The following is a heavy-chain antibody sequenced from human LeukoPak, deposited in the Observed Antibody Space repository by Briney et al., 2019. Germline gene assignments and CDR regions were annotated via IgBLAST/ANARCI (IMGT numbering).Heavy chain of an antibody. J-gene: IGHJ3*02. Sequence: PGWSLRLPCAACGYIFRDYKFQWVRQAPGKGVEWVTGISSDGRATFYAESVKGRFTIARDDSENTLSLQMNSLRLEDTAVYYCAREGAVGSPREDALDIRGQGTVVTVSS. CDR1: GYIFRDYK. CDR3: AREGAVGSPREDALDI. V-gene: IGHV3-30*04. CDR2: ISSDGRAT. D-gene: IGHD1-26*01.